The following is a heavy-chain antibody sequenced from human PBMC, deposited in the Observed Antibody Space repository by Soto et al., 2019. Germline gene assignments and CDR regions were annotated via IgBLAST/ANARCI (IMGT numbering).Heavy chain of an antibody. V-gene: IGHV4-61*01. J-gene: IGHJ4*02. Sequence: SETLSLTCTVSGGSVSSASYYWNWIRQPPGKGLEWIGYIYYNGNTDYNPSLKSRVTISVHTSKNQFSLKLSSVTAADTAEYYCARFYYYDSSGFYPYYFDYWGRGALVTVSS. CDR2: IYYNGNT. CDR3: ARFYYYDSSGFYPYYFDY. D-gene: IGHD3-22*01. CDR1: GGSVSSASYY.